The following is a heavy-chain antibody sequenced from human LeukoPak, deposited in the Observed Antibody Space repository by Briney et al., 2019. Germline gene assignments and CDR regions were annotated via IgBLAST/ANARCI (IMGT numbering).Heavy chain of an antibody. CDR1: GFTFSSYA. D-gene: IGHD3-16*02. CDR2: ISGSGGST. Sequence: QAGGSLRLSCAASGFTFSSYAMSWVRQAPGKGLEWVSAISGSGGSTYYADSVKGRFTISRDNSKNTLYLQMNSLRAEDTAVYYCVRSIMITFGGVIAIHYLDYWGQGTLVTVSS. CDR3: VRSIMITFGGVIAIHYLDY. J-gene: IGHJ4*02. V-gene: IGHV3-23*01.